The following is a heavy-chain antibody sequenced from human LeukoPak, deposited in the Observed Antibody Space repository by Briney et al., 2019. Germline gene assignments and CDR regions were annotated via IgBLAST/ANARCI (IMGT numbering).Heavy chain of an antibody. Sequence: ASVKVSCKASGGTFSSYAISWVRQAPGQGLEWMGGIIPIFGTANYAQKFQGRVTITADESTSTAYMELSSLRSEDMAVYYCARGYGDYENWFDPWGREPWSPSPQ. D-gene: IGHD4-17*01. J-gene: IGHJ5*02. CDR2: IIPIFGTA. V-gene: IGHV1-69*13. CDR3: ARGYGDYENWFDP. CDR1: GGTFSSYA.